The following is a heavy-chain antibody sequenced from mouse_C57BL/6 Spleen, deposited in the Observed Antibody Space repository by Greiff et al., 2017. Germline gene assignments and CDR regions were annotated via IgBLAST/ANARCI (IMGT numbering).Heavy chain of an antibody. CDR2: IDPETGGT. J-gene: IGHJ3*01. Sequence: QVQLQQSGAELVRPGASVTLSCKASGYTFTDYEMHWVKQTPVHGLEWIGAIDPETGGTAYNQKFKGKAILTADKSSSTAYMELRSLTSEDSAVYCCTRGLLRRFAYWGQGTLVTVSA. CDR3: TRGLLRRFAY. D-gene: IGHD1-1*01. V-gene: IGHV1-15*01. CDR1: GYTFTDYE.